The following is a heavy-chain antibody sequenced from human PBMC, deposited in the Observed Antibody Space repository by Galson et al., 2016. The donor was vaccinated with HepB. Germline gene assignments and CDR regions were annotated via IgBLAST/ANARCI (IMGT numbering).Heavy chain of an antibody. Sequence: ETLSLTCTVSGDSISSSRYYWGWIRQPPGKGLEWIGSIYYSGTTYYNPSLQSRVTISVDTSKNQFSLKLSSVTAADTAVYYCARLYGDYEYYFYYYGMDVWGQGTTVTVSS. CDR2: IYYSGTT. CDR1: GDSISSSRYY. J-gene: IGHJ6*02. CDR3: ARLYGDYEYYFYYYGMDV. V-gene: IGHV4-39*01. D-gene: IGHD4-17*01.